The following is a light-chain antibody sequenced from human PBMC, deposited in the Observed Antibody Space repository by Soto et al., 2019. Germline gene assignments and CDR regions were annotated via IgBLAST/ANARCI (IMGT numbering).Light chain of an antibody. Sequence: DIQMTQSPSTLSASVGDRVTITCRASQSISTWLAWYQQKPGKAPNLLIYKASSLEGGVPSNFSGTGSGTEFTLTISCLQPDDFASYYCQQYNAYPLTFGQGTKVEIK. CDR3: QQYNAYPLT. CDR1: QSISTW. CDR2: KAS. V-gene: IGKV1-5*03. J-gene: IGKJ1*01.